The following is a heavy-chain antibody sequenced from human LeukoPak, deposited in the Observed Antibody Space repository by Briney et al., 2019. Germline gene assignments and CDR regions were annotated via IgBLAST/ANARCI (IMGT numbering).Heavy chain of an antibody. CDR3: ARNPETNWGEGWYYFDY. CDR2: ISWNSGNM. Sequence: PGGSLRLSCAVSGFNFGEYAMHWVRQPPGKGLEWVSGISWNSGNMAYADSVRGRFSISRDNAKNSLYLRMNSLRAEDTAVYYCARNPETNWGEGWYYFDYWGQGTLVTVSS. J-gene: IGHJ4*02. D-gene: IGHD7-27*01. CDR1: GFNFGEYA. V-gene: IGHV3-9*01.